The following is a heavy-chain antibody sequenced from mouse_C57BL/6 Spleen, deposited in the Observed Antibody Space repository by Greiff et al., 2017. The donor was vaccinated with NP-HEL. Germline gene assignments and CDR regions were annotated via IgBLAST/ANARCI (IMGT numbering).Heavy chain of an antibody. CDR1: GYTFTSYW. J-gene: IGHJ4*01. Sequence: QVQLQQPGTELVKPGASVKLSCKASGYTFTSYWMHWVKQRPGQGLEWIGNINPSNGGTNYNEKFKSKDTLTVDKSSSTAYMKISSLTSEDSAVYYCAREGDGYAMDYWGQGTSVTVSS. D-gene: IGHD2-13*01. CDR2: INPSNGGT. CDR3: AREGDGYAMDY. V-gene: IGHV1-53*01.